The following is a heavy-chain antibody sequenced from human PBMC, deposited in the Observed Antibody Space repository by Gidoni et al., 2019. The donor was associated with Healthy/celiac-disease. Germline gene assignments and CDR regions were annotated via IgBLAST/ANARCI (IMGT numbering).Heavy chain of an antibody. V-gene: IGHV5-10-1*03. CDR2: IDPSDSYT. CDR3: ARHLSSGWGGGKIDYYYYGMDV. D-gene: IGHD6-19*01. Sequence: EVQLVQSGAEVKKPGESLRISCQGSGSSFTSYWISWVRQMPGKGLEWMGRIDPSDSYTNYSPSFQGHVTISADKSISTAYLQWSSLKASDTAMYYCARHLSSGWGGGKIDYYYYGMDVWGQGTTVTVSS. J-gene: IGHJ6*02. CDR1: GSSFTSYW.